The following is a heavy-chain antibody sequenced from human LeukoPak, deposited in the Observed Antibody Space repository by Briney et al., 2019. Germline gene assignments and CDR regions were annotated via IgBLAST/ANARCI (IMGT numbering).Heavy chain of an antibody. V-gene: IGHV4-61*05. CDR1: GGSISSSIYY. CDR2: IYYSGST. J-gene: IGHJ3*02. Sequence: SETLSLTCTVSGGSISSSIYYWGWIRQPPGKGLEWIGYIYYSGSTNYNPSLKSRVTISVDTSKNQFSLKLSSVTAADTAVYYCATYYYDSSGSPHDAFDIWGQGTMVTVSS. CDR3: ATYYYDSSGSPHDAFDI. D-gene: IGHD3-22*01.